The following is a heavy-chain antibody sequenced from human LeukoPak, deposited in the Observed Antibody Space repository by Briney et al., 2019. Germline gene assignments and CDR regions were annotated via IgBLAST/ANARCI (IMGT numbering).Heavy chain of an antibody. D-gene: IGHD3-10*01. Sequence: PSETLSLTCAVYGGSFSGYYWSWIRQPPGKGLEWIGEINHSGSTNYNPSLKSRVTISVDTSKNQFSLKLSSVTAADTAVYYCAKRRNQGRGVITNWGQGTLVTVSS. CDR2: INHSGST. J-gene: IGHJ4*02. CDR3: AKRRNQGRGVITN. V-gene: IGHV4-34*01. CDR1: GGSFSGYY.